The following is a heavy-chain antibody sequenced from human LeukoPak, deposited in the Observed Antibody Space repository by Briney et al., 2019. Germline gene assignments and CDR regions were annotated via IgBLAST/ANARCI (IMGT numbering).Heavy chain of an antibody. V-gene: IGHV3-48*01. D-gene: IGHD6-13*01. Sequence: PGGSPRLSCAASGFTFSSYSMNWVRQAPGKGLEWVSYISSSSSTIYYADSVKGRFTISRDNAKNSLYLQMNSLRAEDTAVYYCARDQWYSSSWYPPYYYGMDVWGQGTTVTVSS. CDR1: GFTFSSYS. CDR2: ISSSSSTI. J-gene: IGHJ6*02. CDR3: ARDQWYSSSWYPPYYYGMDV.